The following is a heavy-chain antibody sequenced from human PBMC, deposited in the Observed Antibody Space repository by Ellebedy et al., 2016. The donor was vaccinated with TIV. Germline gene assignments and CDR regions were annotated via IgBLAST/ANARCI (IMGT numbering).Heavy chain of an antibody. J-gene: IGHJ5*02. CDR2: IYMRGST. CDR3: ARDRSISAAVPRWFDP. CDR1: GGSISTANYY. D-gene: IGHD6-13*01. V-gene: IGHV4-61*02. Sequence: SETLSLTXTVPGGSISTANYYWSWIRQPAGKELEWIGRIYMRGSTNYNPSLKSRVTMSVDTSKNQFSLKLTSVTAADTGVYYCARDRSISAAVPRWFDPWGQGTLVTVSS.